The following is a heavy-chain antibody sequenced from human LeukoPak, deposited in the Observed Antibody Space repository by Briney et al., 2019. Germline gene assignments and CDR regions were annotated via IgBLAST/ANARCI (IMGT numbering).Heavy chain of an antibody. CDR1: GFTFSSYS. Sequence: GGSLRLSCAASGFTFSSYSMNWVRQAPGKGLEWVSSISSSSSYIYYADSVKGRFTISRDNAKNSLYLQMNSLRAEDTAVYYCARGRGYSYASCWFDPWGQGTLVTVSS. J-gene: IGHJ5*02. CDR2: ISSSSSYI. CDR3: ARGRGYSYASCWFDP. D-gene: IGHD5-18*01. V-gene: IGHV3-21*01.